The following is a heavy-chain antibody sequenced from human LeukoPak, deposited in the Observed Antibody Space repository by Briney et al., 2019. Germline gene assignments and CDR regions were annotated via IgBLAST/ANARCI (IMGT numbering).Heavy chain of an antibody. J-gene: IGHJ4*02. CDR3: ARVLISEDSSGYFDY. CDR1: GYTFTSYG. Sequence: ASVKVSCKASGYTFTSYGISWVRQAPGQGLEWMGWISAYNGNTNYAQKLQGRVTMTTDTSTSTAYMELRSLRSDDTAVCYCARVLISEDSSGYFDYWGQGTLVTVSS. V-gene: IGHV1-18*01. CDR2: ISAYNGNT. D-gene: IGHD3-22*01.